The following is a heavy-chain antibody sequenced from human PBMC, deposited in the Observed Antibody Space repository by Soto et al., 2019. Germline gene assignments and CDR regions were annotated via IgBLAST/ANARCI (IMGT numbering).Heavy chain of an antibody. V-gene: IGHV1-2*02. Sequence: ASVKVSCKASGHTFTGYYMHWVRQAPGQGLEWMGWINPNSGGTNYAQKFQGRVTMTRDTSISTAYMELSRLRSDDTAVYYCARAPQGYCTNGVCYTGNYFDYWGQGTLVTVSS. CDR2: INPNSGGT. CDR1: GHTFTGYY. J-gene: IGHJ4*02. CDR3: ARAPQGYCTNGVCYTGNYFDY. D-gene: IGHD2-8*01.